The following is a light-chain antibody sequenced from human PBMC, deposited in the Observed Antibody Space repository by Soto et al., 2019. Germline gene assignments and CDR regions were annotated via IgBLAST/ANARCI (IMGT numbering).Light chain of an antibody. J-gene: IGKJ3*01. CDR2: DAP. V-gene: IGKV3-11*01. Sequence: EIVLTQSPATLSLSPGERATLSCRASQSVSSYLTWYQQKPGQAPRLLIYDAPNRATGIPARFSGSGSGTDFTLTISSLEPEDFAVYYCQQRSNWPRGPLTFGPGTKVDIK. CDR1: QSVSSY. CDR3: QQRSNWPRGPLT.